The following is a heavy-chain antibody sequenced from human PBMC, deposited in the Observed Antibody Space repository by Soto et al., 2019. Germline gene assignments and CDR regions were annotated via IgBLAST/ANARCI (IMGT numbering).Heavy chain of an antibody. D-gene: IGHD5-18*01. Sequence: PSETLSLTCTVSGGSISNYYWSWIRQPPGKGLEWIGYIYYGGSINYNPSLKSRVTISVDTSKNQFSLNPSSVTAADTAVYYCARARRNSFYYYGLDVWGQGTTVTVSS. CDR1: GGSISNYY. CDR3: ARARRNSFYYYGLDV. V-gene: IGHV4-59*01. CDR2: IYYGGSI. J-gene: IGHJ6*02.